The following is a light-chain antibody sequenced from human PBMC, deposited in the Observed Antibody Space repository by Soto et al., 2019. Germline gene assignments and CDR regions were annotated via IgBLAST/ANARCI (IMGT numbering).Light chain of an antibody. CDR3: KQYYSPPRT. CDR2: WAS. V-gene: IGKV4-1*01. Sequence: DIVMTQSPDSLAVSLGERATINCKSSQSVLYSSNNKNYLAWYQQKPGQPPNLLIYWASTRESGVPDRFSGSGSGTDFTLTISSLQAEDVAVYYCKQYYSPPRTFGKGTKVEIK. J-gene: IGKJ1*01. CDR1: QSVLYSSNNKNY.